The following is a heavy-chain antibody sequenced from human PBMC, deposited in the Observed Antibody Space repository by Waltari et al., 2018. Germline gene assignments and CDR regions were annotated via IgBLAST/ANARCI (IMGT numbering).Heavy chain of an antibody. CDR1: GFTFSSYA. D-gene: IGHD2-21*02. J-gene: IGHJ3*02. V-gene: IGHV3-23*01. CDR2: ISGSGGST. Sequence: EVQLLESGGGLVQPGGSLRLSCAASGFTFSSYAMSWVRQAPGKGLEWVSAISGSGGSTYYADSVKGRFTISRDNSKNTLYLQMNSLRAEDTAVYYCAKGQHIVVVTVDKGGAFDIWGQGTMVTVSS. CDR3: AKGQHIVVVTVDKGGAFDI.